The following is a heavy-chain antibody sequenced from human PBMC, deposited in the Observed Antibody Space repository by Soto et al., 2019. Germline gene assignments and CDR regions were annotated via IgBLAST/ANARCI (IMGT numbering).Heavy chain of an antibody. CDR2: ISAYNGNT. D-gene: IGHD3-22*01. J-gene: IGHJ4*02. CDR3: ARVRPYYYDSSGYYYGSSY. Sequence: ASVKVSCKXSGYTFTSYGISWVRQAPGQGLEWMGWISAYNGNTNYAQKLQGRVTMTTDTSTSTAYMELRSLRSDDTAVYYCARVRPYYYDSSGYYYGSSYWGQGTLVTVSS. CDR1: GYTFTSYG. V-gene: IGHV1-18*01.